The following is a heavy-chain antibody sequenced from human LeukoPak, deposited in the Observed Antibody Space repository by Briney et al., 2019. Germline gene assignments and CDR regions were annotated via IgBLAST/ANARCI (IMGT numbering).Heavy chain of an antibody. Sequence: SETLSLTCTVSGASISGYYWSWIRQPPGKGLEWIGFVDNSGSTNYNPFLKSRVTISVDTSKNQFSLRLNSVTAGDTAVYFCARIKVGATFDSWGQGTRVTAST. D-gene: IGHD1-26*01. CDR3: ARIKVGATFDS. J-gene: IGHJ4*02. CDR1: GASISGYY. V-gene: IGHV4-59*01. CDR2: VDNSGST.